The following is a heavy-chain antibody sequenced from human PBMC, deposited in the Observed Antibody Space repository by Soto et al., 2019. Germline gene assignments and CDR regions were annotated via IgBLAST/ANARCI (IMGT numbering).Heavy chain of an antibody. CDR2: IWYDGSNK. D-gene: IGHD1-1*01. V-gene: IGHV3-33*01. J-gene: IGHJ4*02. Sequence: QVELVEWGGGVVQPGRSLRISCAASGFTFTTYGMHWVRQAPGKGLEWVAHIWYDGSNKYYADSVKGRFTISRDNSKGKVFLAINKPRGEDTALYYFSRDGIMVPNGWGQGNLVT. CDR3: SRDGIMVPNG. CDR1: GFTFTTYG.